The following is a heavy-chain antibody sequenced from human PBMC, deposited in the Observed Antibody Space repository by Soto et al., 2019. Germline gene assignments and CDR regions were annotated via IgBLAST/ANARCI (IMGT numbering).Heavy chain of an antibody. CDR1: GFTFSSYA. V-gene: IGHV3-30-3*01. Sequence: QVQLVESGGGVVQPGRSLRLSCAASGFTFSSYAMHWVRQAPGKGLEWVAVISYDVNNKYYADSVKGRFTISRDNSNSTLYRQMNSLGPENTALYFCASARRHRTFQYGFHFDYWGQGSLVTVSS. CDR3: ASARRHRTFQYGFHFDY. D-gene: IGHD2-8*01. CDR2: ISYDVNNK. J-gene: IGHJ4*02.